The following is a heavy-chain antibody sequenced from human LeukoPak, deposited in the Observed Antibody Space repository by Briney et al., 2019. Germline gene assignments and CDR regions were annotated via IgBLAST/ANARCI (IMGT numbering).Heavy chain of an antibody. J-gene: IGHJ4*02. Sequence: AGGSLRLSCAPPAFTFSEYSMNGVRGAPGKGLEWISYMSGRGGTIYYADSVRGRFTISRDNAKNSMYLQMNSLRAEETAVYYCARDRLTSGRYFFDYWGQGTLVTVSS. CDR3: ARDRLTSGRYFFDY. V-gene: IGHV3-48*01. D-gene: IGHD1-26*01. CDR1: AFTFSEYS. CDR2: MSGRGGTI.